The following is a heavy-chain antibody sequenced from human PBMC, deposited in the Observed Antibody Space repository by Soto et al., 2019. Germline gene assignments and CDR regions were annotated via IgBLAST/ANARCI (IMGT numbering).Heavy chain of an antibody. CDR1: GFTFSSYG. V-gene: IGHV3-30*18. CDR2: ISYDGSNK. D-gene: IGHD3-22*01. J-gene: IGHJ4*02. Sequence: QVQLVESGGGVVQPGRSLRLSCAASGFTFSSYGMHWVRQAPGKGLEWVAVISYDGSNKYYADSVKGRFTISRDNSKNTLYLQMNSLRAEDTAVYYCAKDSNGYYLPLYFDYWGQGTLVTVSS. CDR3: AKDSNGYYLPLYFDY.